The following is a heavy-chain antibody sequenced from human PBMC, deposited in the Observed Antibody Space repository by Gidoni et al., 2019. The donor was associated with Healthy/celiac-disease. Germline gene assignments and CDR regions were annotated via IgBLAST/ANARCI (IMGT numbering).Heavy chain of an antibody. CDR2: IYYSGST. Sequence: QLQLQKSGPGLVKPSETLSLTCTVSGGSISSSSYYWGWIRQPPGKGLEWIGSIYYSGSTYYNPSLKSRVTISVDTSKNQFSLKLSSVTAADTAVYYCARLTHYCSSTSCRLVEYYYYYYYMDVWGKGTTVTVSS. CDR3: ARLTHYCSSTSCRLVEYYYYYYYMDV. CDR1: GGSISSSSYY. D-gene: IGHD2-2*01. V-gene: IGHV4-39*01. J-gene: IGHJ6*03.